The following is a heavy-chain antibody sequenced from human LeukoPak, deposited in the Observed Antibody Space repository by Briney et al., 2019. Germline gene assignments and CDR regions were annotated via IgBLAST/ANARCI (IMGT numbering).Heavy chain of an antibody. Sequence: GASVKVSCKASGFTFTSSAVQWVRQARGQRLEWIGWIVVGSGNTNYAQKFQERVTITRDMSTSTAYMELSSLRSEDTAVYYCAARGWGQPRYYYYYYMDVWGKGTTVTVSS. CDR3: AARGWGQPRYYYYYYMDV. V-gene: IGHV1-58*01. CDR1: GFTFTSSA. D-gene: IGHD3-16*01. CDR2: IVVGSGNT. J-gene: IGHJ6*03.